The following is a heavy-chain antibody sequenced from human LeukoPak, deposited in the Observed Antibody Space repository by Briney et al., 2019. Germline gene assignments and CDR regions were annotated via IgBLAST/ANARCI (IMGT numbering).Heavy chain of an antibody. CDR2: IYYSGST. D-gene: IGHD6-19*01. V-gene: IGHV4-39*01. CDR3: ARTYCNGWYCMVDY. J-gene: IGHJ4*02. Sequence: SETLSLTYTVSGGSISSRSYSWGWIRQPPGKGLEWIGSIYYSGSTYYNPSLKSRVTISVDTSKNQFSLRLSSVTAADTAVYYCARTYCNGWYCMVDYWGQGTLVTVSS. CDR1: GGSISSRSYS.